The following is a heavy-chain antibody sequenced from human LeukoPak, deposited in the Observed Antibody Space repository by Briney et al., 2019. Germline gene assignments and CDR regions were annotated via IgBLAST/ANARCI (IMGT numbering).Heavy chain of an antibody. CDR3: ARVVGHYDSSGYYYAGHYYYYMDV. Sequence: PSETLSLTCTVSGGSISSYYWSWIRQPPGKGLEWIGYIYDSGSTNYNPSLKSRVTISVETSKNQVSLKLSSVTAADTAVYYCARVVGHYDSSGYYYAGHYYYYMDVWGKGTTVTVSS. J-gene: IGHJ6*03. CDR2: IYDSGST. CDR1: GGSISSYY. D-gene: IGHD3-22*01. V-gene: IGHV4-59*01.